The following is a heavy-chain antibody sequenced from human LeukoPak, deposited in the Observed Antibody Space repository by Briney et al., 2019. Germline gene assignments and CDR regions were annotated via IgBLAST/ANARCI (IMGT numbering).Heavy chain of an antibody. Sequence: SETLFLTCIVSGYSISSGYYWGWIRQPPGKGLEWIGTIYRSGSTYSNPSLRGRVTISVDTSKNQFSLKLSSVTAADTAVYYCARTGAGYYYYYMDVWGEGTTVTVSS. V-gene: IGHV4-38-2*02. CDR1: GYSISSGYY. CDR2: IYRSGST. J-gene: IGHJ6*03. D-gene: IGHD1-26*01. CDR3: ARTGAGYYYYYMDV.